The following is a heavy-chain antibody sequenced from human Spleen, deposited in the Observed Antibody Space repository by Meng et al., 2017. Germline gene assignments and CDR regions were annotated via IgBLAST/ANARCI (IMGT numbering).Heavy chain of an antibody. CDR3: ARFGDYYYDSSGYS. Sequence: ASVKVSYKASGYTFTNYAMHWVRQAPGQRLEWMGWINAGNGNTKYSQKFQGRVTITRDTSASTVYMELSSLRSEDTAVYYCARFGDYYYDSSGYSWGQGTLVTVSS. CDR1: GYTFTNYA. J-gene: IGHJ4*02. D-gene: IGHD3-22*01. V-gene: IGHV1-3*01. CDR2: INAGNGNT.